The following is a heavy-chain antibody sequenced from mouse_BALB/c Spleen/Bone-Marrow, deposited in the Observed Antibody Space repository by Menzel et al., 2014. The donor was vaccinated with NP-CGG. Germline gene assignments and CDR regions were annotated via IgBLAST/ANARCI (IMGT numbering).Heavy chain of an antibody. Sequence: EVKLEESGGGLVKPGGSLKLSCAASGFTFSNYYMYWVRQTPEKRLEWVATISDGGSYTYYPDSVKGRFTISRDNAKNNLYLQMSSLKSEDTAMYYCARALYGSSYGFAYWGLGTLVTVSA. V-gene: IGHV5-4*02. D-gene: IGHD1-1*01. CDR2: ISDGGSYT. J-gene: IGHJ3*01. CDR3: ARALYGSSYGFAY. CDR1: GFTFSNYY.